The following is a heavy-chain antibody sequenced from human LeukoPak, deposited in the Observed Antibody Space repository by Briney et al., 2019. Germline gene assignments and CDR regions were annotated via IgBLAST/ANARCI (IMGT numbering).Heavy chain of an antibody. Sequence: AASVKVSCKASGYTFTGYYMHWVRQAPGQGLEWMGWINPNSGGTNYAQKFQGRVTMTRDTSLSTAYMELSRLRSDDTAVYYCARALHDYGDYGDAFDIWGQGTMVTASS. V-gene: IGHV1-2*02. CDR3: ARALHDYGDYGDAFDI. D-gene: IGHD4-17*01. J-gene: IGHJ3*02. CDR1: GYTFTGYY. CDR2: INPNSGGT.